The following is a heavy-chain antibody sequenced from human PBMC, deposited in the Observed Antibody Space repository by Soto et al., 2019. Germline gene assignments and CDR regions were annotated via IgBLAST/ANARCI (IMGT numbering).Heavy chain of an antibody. CDR3: AHRLGIAVTAHFDY. J-gene: IGHJ4*02. CDR2: IYWDDGK. V-gene: IGHV2-5*02. D-gene: IGHD6-19*01. CDR1: GFSLRTSGVG. Sequence: QITLKESGPTLVKPTQTLTLTCTLSGFSLRTSGVGVGWIRQPPGKALEWLALIYWDDGKHYSPSLKSRLTIXKXTXXNQVVLTMTNMDPVDTATYYCAHRLGIAVTAHFDYWGQGTLVTVSS.